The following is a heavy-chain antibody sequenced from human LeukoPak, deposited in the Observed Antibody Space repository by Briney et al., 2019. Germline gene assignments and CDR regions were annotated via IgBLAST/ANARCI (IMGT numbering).Heavy chain of an antibody. V-gene: IGHV7-4-1*02. CDR1: GYTFTSYA. Sequence: GASVKVSCKASGYTFTSYAMNWVRQAPGQGLEWMGWINTNTGNPTYAQGFTGRFVFSLDTSVSTAYLQISSLKAEDTAVYYCARDPARYDSSGYPSNWFDPWGQGTLVTVSS. D-gene: IGHD3-22*01. CDR2: INTNTGNP. CDR3: ARDPARYDSSGYPSNWFDP. J-gene: IGHJ5*02.